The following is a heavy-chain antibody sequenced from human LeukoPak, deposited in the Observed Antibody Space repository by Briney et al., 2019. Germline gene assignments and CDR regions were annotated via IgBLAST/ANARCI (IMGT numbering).Heavy chain of an antibody. V-gene: IGHV1-69*13. CDR2: IIPIFGTA. D-gene: IGHD2-15*01. CDR1: GGTFSSYA. Sequence: GASVKVSCKASGGTFSSYAISWVRQAPGQGLEWTGGIIPIFGTANYAQKFQGRVTITADESTSTAYMELGSLRSEDTAVYYCAREKGYCSGGSCYRFDYWGQGTLVTVSS. J-gene: IGHJ4*02. CDR3: AREKGYCSGGSCYRFDY.